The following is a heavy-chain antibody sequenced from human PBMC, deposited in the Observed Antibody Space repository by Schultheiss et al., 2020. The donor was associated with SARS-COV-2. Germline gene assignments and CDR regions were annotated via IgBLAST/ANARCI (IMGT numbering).Heavy chain of an antibody. J-gene: IGHJ6*03. CDR1: GGSFSGYY. D-gene: IGHD1-7*01. CDR2: ISSSGSTI. Sequence: LSLTCAVYGGSFSGYYMSWIRQAPGKGLEWVSYISSSGSTIYYADSVKGRFTISRDNAKNSLYLQMNSLRAEDTAVYYCARVPAGTTRGYYYYYYMDVWGKGTTVTVSS. V-gene: IGHV3-11*01. CDR3: ARVPAGTTRGYYYYYYMDV.